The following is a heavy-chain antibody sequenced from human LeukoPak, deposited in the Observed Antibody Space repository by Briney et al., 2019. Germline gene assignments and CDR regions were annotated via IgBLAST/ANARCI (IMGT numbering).Heavy chain of an antibody. CDR2: INPNSGGT. Sequence: ASVKVSCKASGYTFTGYYMHWVRQAPGQGLEWMGWINPNSGGTNYAQKFQGRVTMTRDMSISTAYMELSRLRSDDTAVYYCARVRTTVAASHLDYWGQGTLVTVSS. CDR1: GYTFTGYY. V-gene: IGHV1-2*02. D-gene: IGHD4-23*01. CDR3: ARVRTTVAASHLDY. J-gene: IGHJ4*02.